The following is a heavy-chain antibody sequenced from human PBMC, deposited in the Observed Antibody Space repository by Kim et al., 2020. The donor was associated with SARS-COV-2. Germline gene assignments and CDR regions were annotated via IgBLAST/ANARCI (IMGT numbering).Heavy chain of an antibody. J-gene: IGHJ5*02. Sequence: SVKVSCKASGGTFSSYAISWVRQAPGQGLEWMGGIIPIFGTANYAQKFQGRVTITADESTSTAYMELSSLRSEDTAVYYCARGGSLIAAAVTGWFDPWGQGTLVTVSS. CDR1: GGTFSSYA. CDR2: IIPIFGTA. V-gene: IGHV1-69*13. D-gene: IGHD6-13*01. CDR3: ARGGSLIAAAVTGWFDP.